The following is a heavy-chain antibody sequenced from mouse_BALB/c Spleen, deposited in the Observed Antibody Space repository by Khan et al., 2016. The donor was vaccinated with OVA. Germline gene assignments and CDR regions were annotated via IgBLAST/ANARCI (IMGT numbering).Heavy chain of an antibody. J-gene: IGHJ2*01. Sequence: QVQLQQSGAELTKPGASVKMSCKASGYTFINYWILWVKQRPGQGLEWIGYINPSLGDTENNQNFQDKATLPAYKSSRTSYMQLSSLTSEDSDVYYCARRGRRWDFDYWGQGTTLTVSS. V-gene: IGHV1-7*01. CDR1: GYTFINYW. D-gene: IGHD1-1*02. CDR2: INPSLGDT. CDR3: ARRGRRWDFDY.